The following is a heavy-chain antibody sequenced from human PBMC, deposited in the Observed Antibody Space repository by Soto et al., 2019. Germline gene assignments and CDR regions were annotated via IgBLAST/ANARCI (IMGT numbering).Heavy chain of an antibody. CDR1: GYTFTGYY. Sequence: EASVKVSCKASGYTFTGYYMHWVRQAPGQGLEWMGWINPNSGGTNYAQKFQGWVTMTRDTSISTAYMELSRLRSDDTAVFYCARDFESRFGAGSRYGMDVWGQGTTVTVSS. D-gene: IGHD3-10*02. J-gene: IGHJ6*02. CDR2: INPNSGGT. V-gene: IGHV1-2*04. CDR3: ARDFESRFGAGSRYGMDV.